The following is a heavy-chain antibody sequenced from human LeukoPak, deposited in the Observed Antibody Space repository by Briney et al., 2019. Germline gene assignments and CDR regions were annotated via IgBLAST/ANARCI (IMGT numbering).Heavy chain of an antibody. CDR2: INPSGGTT. Sequence: ASVKVSCKASGYIFTSYSMHWVRRAPGQGLEWMGIINPSGGTTNYAQKFQGRVTMTRDTSTSTVYMELSSLRSEDTAIYYCARIRDGYNDAYDIWGQGTVVTVPS. V-gene: IGHV1-46*01. D-gene: IGHD5-24*01. J-gene: IGHJ3*02. CDR3: ARIRDGYNDAYDI. CDR1: GYIFTSYS.